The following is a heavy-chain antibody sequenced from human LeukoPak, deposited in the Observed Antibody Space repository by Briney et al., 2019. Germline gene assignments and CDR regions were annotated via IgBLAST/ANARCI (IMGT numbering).Heavy chain of an antibody. CDR3: ATARNFRFEY. CDR1: GLTFRTTW. Sequence: GGSLRLSCAISGLTFRTTWMHWVRQAPGKGLMWVSRMKGEGTTIDYADSVKGRFTVSRDYAKNTLFLQMNNLRTEDTALYFCATARNFRFEYWGQGSLVIVSA. V-gene: IGHV3-74*01. D-gene: IGHD1-7*01. CDR2: MKGEGTTI. J-gene: IGHJ4*02.